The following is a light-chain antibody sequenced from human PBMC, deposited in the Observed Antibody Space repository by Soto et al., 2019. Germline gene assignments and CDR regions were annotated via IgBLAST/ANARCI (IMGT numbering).Light chain of an antibody. V-gene: IGLV4-69*01. CDR2: LNSDGSH. CDR3: QTWGSGIVV. CDR1: SGHSNYA. J-gene: IGLJ2*01. Sequence: QSVLTQSPSASDSLGASVKLTCTLSSGHSNYAIAWHQQQSEKGPRYLMKLNSDGSHSKGDGIPDRFSGSSSGAERYLTISSLQSEDEADYYCQTWGSGIVVFGGGTKVTVL.